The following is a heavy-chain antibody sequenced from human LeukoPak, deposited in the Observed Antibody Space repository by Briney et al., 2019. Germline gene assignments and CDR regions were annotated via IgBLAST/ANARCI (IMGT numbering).Heavy chain of an antibody. V-gene: IGHV3-23*01. CDR3: ARSDSFDF. CDR1: GFTFSSYV. CDR2: ISASGGST. Sequence: GGSLRLSCATSGFTFSSYVMSWVRQAPGKGLEWVSSISASGGSTYYADSVKGRFTISRDNSKNTLYLQMNSLRAEGTAVYYCARSDSFDFWGQGTLVTVSS. J-gene: IGHJ4*02.